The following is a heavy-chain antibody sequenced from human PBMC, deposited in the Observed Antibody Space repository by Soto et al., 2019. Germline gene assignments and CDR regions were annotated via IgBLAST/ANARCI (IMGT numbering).Heavy chain of an antibody. D-gene: IGHD2-2*01. J-gene: IGHJ4*02. CDR3: AKGSSTSRPYYFDY. Sequence: GGTLRLSCAASGFTFSTYSMNWVRQAPGKGLEWVSYISSSSSTIYYADSVRGRFTISRDNAKNSLYLQMNSLRAEDTAIYYCAKGSSTSRPYYFDYWGRGTLVTVSS. V-gene: IGHV3-48*01. CDR2: ISSSSSTI. CDR1: GFTFSTYS.